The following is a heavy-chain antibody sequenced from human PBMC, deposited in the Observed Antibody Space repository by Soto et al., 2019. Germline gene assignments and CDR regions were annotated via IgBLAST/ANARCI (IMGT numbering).Heavy chain of an antibody. D-gene: IGHD1-26*01. V-gene: IGHV4-39*01. CDR1: GGSINSSGYY. CDR2: IYYTGTA. J-gene: IGHJ5*02. CDR3: AIQKRMLATPNYFDP. Sequence: SETLSLTCTVSGGSINSSGYYWGWIRQPPGKGLEWIGAIYYTGTAYYNPSLESRVTISVDTSKNQFSLKLNSVTAADTAVFYCAIQKRMLATPNYFDPWGQGTLVTVSS.